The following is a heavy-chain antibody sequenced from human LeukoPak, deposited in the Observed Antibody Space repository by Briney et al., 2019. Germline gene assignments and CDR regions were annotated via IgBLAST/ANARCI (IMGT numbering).Heavy chain of an antibody. V-gene: IGHV4-34*01. Sequence: SETLSLTCAVYGGSFSGYYWSWIRQPPGKGLEWIGEINHSGSTNYNPSLKSRVTISVDTSKNQFSLKLSSVTAADTAVYYCASDSSSSSFDYWGQGTLVTVSS. CDR1: GGSFSGYY. D-gene: IGHD6-6*01. CDR3: ASDSSSSSFDY. CDR2: INHSGST. J-gene: IGHJ4*02.